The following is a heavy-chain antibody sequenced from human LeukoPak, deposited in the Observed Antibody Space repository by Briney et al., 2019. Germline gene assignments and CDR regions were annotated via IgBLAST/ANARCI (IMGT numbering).Heavy chain of an antibody. CDR1: GGSVGSFS. Sequence: SETLSLTCKVSGGSVGSFSWSWIRQSPGKGLEWIGFIYYNGSTSYNPSLKSRVTISVDRSKSQFSLRLSSVTAADTAVYYCARFKWFGENYGMDVWGQGTTVTVSS. J-gene: IGHJ6*02. CDR3: ARFKWFGENYGMDV. D-gene: IGHD3-10*01. V-gene: IGHV4-59*08. CDR2: IYYNGST.